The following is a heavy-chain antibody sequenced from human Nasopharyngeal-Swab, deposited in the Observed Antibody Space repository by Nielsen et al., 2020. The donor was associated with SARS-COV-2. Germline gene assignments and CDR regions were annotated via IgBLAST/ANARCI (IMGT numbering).Heavy chain of an antibody. D-gene: IGHD3-16*01. CDR3: ARGAVHHMLDL. Sequence: WVRQAPGQGPEWLGLIIPSEGSTAYAQKFQDRVTMTRDTSTSTAYMELSSLRSDDTAVYFCARGAVHHMLDLWGQGTRVTVSS. CDR2: IIPSEGST. J-gene: IGHJ5*02. V-gene: IGHV1-46*01.